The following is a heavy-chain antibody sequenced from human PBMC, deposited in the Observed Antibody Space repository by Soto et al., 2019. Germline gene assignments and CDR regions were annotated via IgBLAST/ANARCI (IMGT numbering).Heavy chain of an antibody. CDR2: ITTSSAYI. J-gene: IGHJ5*02. Sequence: EVQLVESGGGLVKPGGSLRLSCAASGFTFNTYDMNWVCQAPGKGLEWVSSITTSSAYIYYADSLKGRITISRDNAKNSMFLQMNSLRAEDTAVYYCVRSGTARLLSQSWFDTWGQGTLVTVSS. CDR3: VRSGTARLLSQSWFDT. V-gene: IGHV3-21*01. D-gene: IGHD2-2*01. CDR1: GFTFNTYD.